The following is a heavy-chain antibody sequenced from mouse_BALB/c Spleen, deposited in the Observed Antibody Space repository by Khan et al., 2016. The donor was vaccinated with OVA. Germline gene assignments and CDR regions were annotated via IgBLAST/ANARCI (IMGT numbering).Heavy chain of an antibody. CDR1: GFNIKDTY. Sequence: EVQLQESGAELVKPGASVKLSCTASGFNIKDTYMHWVKQRPEQGLEWIGRIDPANGNIHYDPKFQGKATITADTSSNPAYLQLSSLETEDTAVYYWARIKAWGQGTTLTVSS. CDR3: ARIKA. J-gene: IGHJ2*01. V-gene: IGHV14-3*02. CDR2: IDPANGNI.